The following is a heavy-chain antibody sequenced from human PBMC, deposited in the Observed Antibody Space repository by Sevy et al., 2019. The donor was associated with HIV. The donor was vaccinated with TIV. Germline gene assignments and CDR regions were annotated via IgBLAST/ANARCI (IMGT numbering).Heavy chain of an antibody. CDR1: GGTFSSYA. Sequence: ASVKVSCKASGGTFSSYAISWVRQAPGQGLEWMGGIIPIFGTANYAQKFQGRVTITADKSTSTAYMELSSLRSEDTAVYYCARWARKLRFLEWDAANWFDPWGQGTLVTVSS. CDR3: ARWARKLRFLEWDAANWFDP. CDR2: IIPIFGTA. V-gene: IGHV1-69*06. J-gene: IGHJ5*02. D-gene: IGHD3-3*01.